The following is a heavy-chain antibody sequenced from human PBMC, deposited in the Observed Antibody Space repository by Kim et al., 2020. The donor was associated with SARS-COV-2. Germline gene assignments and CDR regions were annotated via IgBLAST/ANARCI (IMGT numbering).Heavy chain of an antibody. D-gene: IGHD6-13*01. CDR3: YIIAAAGTFRFDP. V-gene: IGHV1-69*13. Sequence: SVKVSCKASGGTFSSYAISWVRQAPGQGLEWMGGIIPIFGTANYAQKFQGRVTITADESTSTAYMELSSLRSEDTAVYYCYIIAAAGTFRFDPWGQGTLVTVSS. J-gene: IGHJ5*02. CDR2: IIPIFGTA. CDR1: GGTFSSYA.